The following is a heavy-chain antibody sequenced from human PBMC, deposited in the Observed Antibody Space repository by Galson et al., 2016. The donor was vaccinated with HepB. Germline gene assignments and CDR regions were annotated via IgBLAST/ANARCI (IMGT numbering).Heavy chain of an antibody. Sequence: SLRLSCAASGFTFSSYSMSWVRQAPGKGLEWVSYISSDSSSIFCTDSVQGRFTIFRDNAKNSLYLQMNSLRDEDTAVYYRARVLSAYCGGDCSAVYGYWGQGTLVTVSS. D-gene: IGHD2-21*02. V-gene: IGHV3-48*02. J-gene: IGHJ4*02. CDR3: ARVLSAYCGGDCSAVYGY. CDR1: GFTFSSYS. CDR2: ISSDSSSI.